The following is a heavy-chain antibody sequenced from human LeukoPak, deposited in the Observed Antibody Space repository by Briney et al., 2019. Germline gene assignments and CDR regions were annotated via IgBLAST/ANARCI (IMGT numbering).Heavy chain of an antibody. V-gene: IGHV3-49*04. Sequence: GGSLRLSCTASGFTFGDYAMSWVRQAPGKGLECVGFIRSKAYGGTAEYAASVKGTFTITRDDSKSTAYLQMNSLKTEDTAVYYCTRASRYCTGGNCYRFFDYWGQGTLVTVS. CDR1: GFTFGDYA. J-gene: IGHJ4*02. CDR3: TRASRYCTGGNCYRFFDY. CDR2: IRSKAYGGTA. D-gene: IGHD2-15*01.